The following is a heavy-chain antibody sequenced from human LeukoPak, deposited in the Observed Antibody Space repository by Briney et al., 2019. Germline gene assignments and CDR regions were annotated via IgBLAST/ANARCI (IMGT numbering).Heavy chain of an antibody. V-gene: IGHV3-33*01. CDR2: IWYDGSNK. D-gene: IGHD2-2*03. CDR1: GFTFSSYG. CDR3: ARDGYCSSTSCLGDV. J-gene: IGHJ6*02. Sequence: GGSLRLSCAASGFTFSSYGMHWVRQAPGKGLEWVAVIWYDGSNKYYADSVKGRFAISRDNSKNTLYLQMNSLRAEDTAVYYCARDGYCSSTSCLGDVWGQGTTVTVSS.